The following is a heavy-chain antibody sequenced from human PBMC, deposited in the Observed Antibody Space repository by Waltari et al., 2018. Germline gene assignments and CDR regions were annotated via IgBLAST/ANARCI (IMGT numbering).Heavy chain of an antibody. D-gene: IGHD3-3*01. CDR3: ARDRSPNYDFWSGFDY. Sequence: QVQLVQSGAEVKKPGSSMKVSCKASGGTFSSYAISWVRQAPGQGLEWMGGIIPIFGTANYAQKFQGRVTITTDESTSTAYMELSSLRSEDTAVYYCARDRSPNYDFWSGFDYWGQGTLVTVSS. CDR1: GGTFSSYA. CDR2: IIPIFGTA. J-gene: IGHJ4*02. V-gene: IGHV1-69*05.